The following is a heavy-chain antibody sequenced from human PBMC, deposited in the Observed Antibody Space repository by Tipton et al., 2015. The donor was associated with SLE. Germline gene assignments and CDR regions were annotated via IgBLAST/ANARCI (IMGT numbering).Heavy chain of an antibody. V-gene: IGHV4-34*01. CDR2: INHSGST. J-gene: IGHJ6*03. CDR1: GGSFSGYY. CDR3: ARAPGLERSYYYYYYMDV. Sequence: GLVKPSETLSLTCAVYGGSFSGYYWSWIRQPPGKGLEWIGDINHSGSTNYNPSLKSRVTISVDTSKNRFSLRLSSVTAADTAVYYCARAPGLERSYYYYYYMDVWGKGTTVTVSS. D-gene: IGHD1-1*01.